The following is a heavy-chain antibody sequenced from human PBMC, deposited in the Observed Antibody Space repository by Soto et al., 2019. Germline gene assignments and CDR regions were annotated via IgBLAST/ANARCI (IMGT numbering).Heavy chain of an antibody. J-gene: IGHJ4*02. Sequence: SETLSLTCAVYGGSFSGYYWSWIRQPPGKGLEWIGEINHSGSTNYNPSFKSRVTISVDTSKNQFSLKLSSVTAADTAVYYCARETSGGRGYWGQGTLVTVSS. CDR1: GGSFSGYY. D-gene: IGHD2-15*01. CDR3: ARETSGGRGY. CDR2: INHSGST. V-gene: IGHV4-34*01.